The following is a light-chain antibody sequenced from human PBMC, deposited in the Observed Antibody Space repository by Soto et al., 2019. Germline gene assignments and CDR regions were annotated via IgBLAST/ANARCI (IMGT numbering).Light chain of an antibody. V-gene: IGLV2-14*01. Sequence: QSVLTQPASVSGSPGQSITIPCTGTSSDVGGYNYVSWYQHHPGKAPKLMIYEVNNRPSGVSNRFSGSKSGNTASLTISGLQAEDEAAYYCSSYTSSSTWVFGGGTQLTVL. CDR3: SSYTSSSTWV. CDR2: EVN. J-gene: IGLJ3*02. CDR1: SSDVGGYNY.